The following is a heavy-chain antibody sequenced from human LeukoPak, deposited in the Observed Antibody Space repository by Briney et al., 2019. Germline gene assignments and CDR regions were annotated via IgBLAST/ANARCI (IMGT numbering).Heavy chain of an antibody. CDR1: GGSISSNNYY. V-gene: IGHV4-39*01. J-gene: IGHJ4*02. CDR2: IYYSGST. D-gene: IGHD3-10*01. Sequence: PSETLSLTCTVSGGSISSNNYYWGWIRQPPGKGLEWIGSIYYSGSTYYNPSLKSRVTISVDTSKNKFSLKLTSVTAADTAVYYCASVDRGWFAVGEYWGQGTLVTVSS. CDR3: ASVDRGWFAVGEY.